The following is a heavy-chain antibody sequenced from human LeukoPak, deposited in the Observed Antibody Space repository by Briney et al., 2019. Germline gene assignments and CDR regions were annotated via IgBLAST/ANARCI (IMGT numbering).Heavy chain of an antibody. CDR3: ARRSLVRGVKYPGYDY. J-gene: IGHJ4*02. Sequence: PSETLSLTCAVSGGSISSSNWWSWVRQPPGKGLEWIGEIYHSGSTNYNPSLKSRVTISVDKSKNQFSLKLSSVTAADTAVYYCARRSLVRGVKYPGYDYWGQGTLVTVSS. CDR2: IYHSGST. V-gene: IGHV4-4*02. CDR1: GGSISSSNW. D-gene: IGHD3-10*01.